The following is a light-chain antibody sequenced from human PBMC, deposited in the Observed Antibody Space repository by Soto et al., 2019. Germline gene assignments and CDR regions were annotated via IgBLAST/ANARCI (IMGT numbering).Light chain of an antibody. CDR3: SSYTNINTRACV. CDR2: DVS. Sequence: QSVLTQPASVSGSPGQSITISCTGSSSDVGVYNYVSWYQQHPGKAPKLIIYDVSNRPSGVSNRFSGSKSGNTASLTISGLQAEDEAEYYCSSYTNINTRACVFGTGTKVTVL. CDR1: SSDVGVYNY. J-gene: IGLJ1*01. V-gene: IGLV2-14*01.